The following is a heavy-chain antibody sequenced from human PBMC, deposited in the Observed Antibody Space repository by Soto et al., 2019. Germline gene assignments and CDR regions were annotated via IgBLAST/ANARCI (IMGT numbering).Heavy chain of an antibody. J-gene: IGHJ6*02. V-gene: IGHV3-48*03. CDR3: ARAHPVEYSSSASYYYYGMDV. Sequence: GGSLRLSCAASGFTFSSYEMNWVRQAPGKGLEWVSYISSSGSTIYYADSVKGRFTISRDNAKNSLYLQMNSLRAEDTAVYYCARAHPVEYSSSASYYYYGMDVWGQGTTVTVSS. D-gene: IGHD6-6*01. CDR1: GFTFSSYE. CDR2: ISSSGSTI.